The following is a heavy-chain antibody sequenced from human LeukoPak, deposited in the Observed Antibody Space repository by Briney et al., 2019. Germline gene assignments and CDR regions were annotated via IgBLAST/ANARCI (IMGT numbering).Heavy chain of an antibody. CDR2: VNLQGST. D-gene: IGHD6-13*01. J-gene: IGHJ4*02. Sequence: SGTPSLTCGVSCGSISNTIWWTWVRQPPGKGLEWIGQVNLQGSTNYNPSLKSRVAISVDKSENHTSLKLTSVTAADTAVYYCARSWTRYTPDYWGQGTLVTVSS. CDR1: CGSISNTIW. CDR3: ARSWTRYTPDY. V-gene: IGHV4-4*02.